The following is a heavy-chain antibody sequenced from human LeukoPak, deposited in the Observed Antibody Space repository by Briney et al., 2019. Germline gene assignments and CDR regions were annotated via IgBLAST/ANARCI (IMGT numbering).Heavy chain of an antibody. CDR1: GGSFSGYY. CDR3: ARVTVATWSDAFDI. J-gene: IGHJ3*02. V-gene: IGHV4-34*01. D-gene: IGHD4-17*01. Sequence: SETLSLTCAVYGGSFSGYYWSWIRQPPGKGLELIGEINHSGSTNYNPSLKSRVTISVDTSKNQFSLKLSSVTAADTAVYYCARVTVATWSDAFDIWGQGTMVTVSS. CDR2: INHSGST.